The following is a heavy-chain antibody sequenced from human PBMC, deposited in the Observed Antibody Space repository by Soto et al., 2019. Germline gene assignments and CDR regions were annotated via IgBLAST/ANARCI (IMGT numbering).Heavy chain of an antibody. D-gene: IGHD3-22*01. CDR1: GISLTTSGVG. V-gene: IGHV2-5*02. CDR3: ARIRYYDSSGYSLYGMDV. J-gene: IGHJ6*02. CDR2: IYWDDDK. Sequence: GSGPTLVNHTQTLTLTCTFSGISLTTSGVGVGWIRQPPGKALEWLALIYWDDDKRYSPSLRSRLTITKDTSKNQVVLTMTNMDPVDTGTYYCARIRYYDSSGYSLYGMDVWGQGTTVTVSS.